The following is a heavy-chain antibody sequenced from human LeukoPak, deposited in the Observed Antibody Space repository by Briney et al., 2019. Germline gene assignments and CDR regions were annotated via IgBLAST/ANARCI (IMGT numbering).Heavy chain of an antibody. CDR1: GFTFNTYT. Sequence: GGSLRLSCAASGFTFNTYTMNWVRQAPGKGLEWVSYISGSSGIIDYADSVRGRFTISRDNAKNSLYLQMNSLRAEDTAVYYCASGYTCYESSGQVPFDYWGQGTLVTVSS. J-gene: IGHJ4*02. CDR3: ASGYTCYESSGQVPFDY. V-gene: IGHV3-48*01. CDR2: ISGSSGII. D-gene: IGHD3-22*01.